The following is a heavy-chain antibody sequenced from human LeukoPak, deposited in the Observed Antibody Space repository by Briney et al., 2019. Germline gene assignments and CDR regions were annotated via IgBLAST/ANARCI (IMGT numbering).Heavy chain of an antibody. V-gene: IGHV4-61*02. CDR2: IYTSGST. CDR1: GGSISSGSYY. CDR3: MCMLPTQWFDP. D-gene: IGHD2-8*01. J-gene: IGHJ5*02. Sequence: SQTLSLTCTVSGGSISSGSYYWSWIRQPAGKGLEWIGRIYTSGSTNYNPSLKSRVTISVDTSKNQFSLKLSSVTAADTAVYYCMCMLPTQWFDPLGQGTLVTVSS.